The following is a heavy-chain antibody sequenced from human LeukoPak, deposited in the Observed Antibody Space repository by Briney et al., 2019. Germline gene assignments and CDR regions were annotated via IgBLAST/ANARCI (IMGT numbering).Heavy chain of an antibody. CDR2: IYSGGST. J-gene: IGHJ4*02. D-gene: IGHD3-3*01. Sequence: PGGSLRLSCAASGLTVSSTYMSWVRQTPGKGLEWVSAIYSGGSTYYADSMKGRFTISRDNSKNTLYLQMNSLRAEDTAVYYCARDLLEWYFDYWGQGTLVTVSS. CDR3: ARDLLEWYFDY. CDR1: GLTVSSTY. V-gene: IGHV3-66*01.